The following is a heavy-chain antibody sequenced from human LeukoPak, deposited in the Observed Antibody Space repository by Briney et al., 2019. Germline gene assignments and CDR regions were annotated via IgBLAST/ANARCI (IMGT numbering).Heavy chain of an antibody. D-gene: IGHD5-24*01. V-gene: IGHV3-21*01. CDR2: ISSSSTYI. CDR1: GFTFSSYG. Sequence: GGPLRLSCAASGFTFSSYGMNWVRQAPGKELEWVSSISSSSTYIYYADSVKGRFTISRDNAKNSLYLQMNSLRVEDTAVYYCARGGGDGSTYDYWGQGTLVTVSS. CDR3: ARGGGDGSTYDY. J-gene: IGHJ4*02.